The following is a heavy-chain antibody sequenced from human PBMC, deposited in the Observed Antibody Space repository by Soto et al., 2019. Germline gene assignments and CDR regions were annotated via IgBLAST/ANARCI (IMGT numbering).Heavy chain of an antibody. D-gene: IGHD2-15*01. Sequence: QVQLQESGPGLVKPSQTLSLNCTVSGASVGSAAYYWSWIRQHPGKGLEWIGYFHYSGTTINNPSLKSRVTISVDTSRGQFSLKLSSVTAADTTVYYSARGTGYCSSSSCLKYYFDYWGQGTLVTVSS. CDR1: GASVGSAAYY. J-gene: IGHJ4*02. CDR3: ARGTGYCSSSSCLKYYFDY. V-gene: IGHV4-31*03. CDR2: FHYSGTT.